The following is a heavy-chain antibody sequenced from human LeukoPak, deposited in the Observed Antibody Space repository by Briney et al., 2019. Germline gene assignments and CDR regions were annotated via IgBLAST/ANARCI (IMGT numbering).Heavy chain of an antibody. CDR3: ARGGYNVDY. CDR1: GGSISGYY. Sequence: SETLSLTCSVSGGSISGYYWSWLRQPPGRGLEWIGYFYYSGSTTYNPSLKGRVTISVDTSENHFSLKLSSVTAADTAVYYCARGGYNVDYWGQGTLVTVSS. J-gene: IGHJ4*02. D-gene: IGHD1-1*01. CDR2: FYYSGST. V-gene: IGHV4-59*01.